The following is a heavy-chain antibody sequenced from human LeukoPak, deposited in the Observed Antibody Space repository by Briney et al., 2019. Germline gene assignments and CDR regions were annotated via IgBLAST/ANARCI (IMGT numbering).Heavy chain of an antibody. CDR2: ISGSSSYI. CDR3: ARDPYGDAY. J-gene: IGHJ4*02. V-gene: IGHV3-21*01. Sequence: GGSLGLSCAASGFTFSSYSMHWVRQAPGKGLEWVSSISGSSSYIYYADSVKGRFIISRDNAKNSLYLQMNSLRAEDTAVYYCARDPYGDAYWGQGTLVTVSS. CDR1: GFTFSSYS. D-gene: IGHD4-17*01.